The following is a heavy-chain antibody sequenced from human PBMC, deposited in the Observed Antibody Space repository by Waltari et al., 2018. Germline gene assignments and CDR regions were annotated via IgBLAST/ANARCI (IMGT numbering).Heavy chain of an antibody. CDR1: GGSFSGYY. J-gene: IGHJ6*03. V-gene: IGHV4-34*01. D-gene: IGHD1-1*01. CDR2: INHSGST. CDR3: ARARVPYYYYMDV. Sequence: QVQLQQWGAGLLKPSETLSLTCAVYGGSFSGYYWSWNRQPPGKGLEWIGEINHSGSTNYNPSLKSRVTISVDTSKNQFSLKLSSVTAADTAVYYCARARVPYYYYMDVWGKGTTVTISS.